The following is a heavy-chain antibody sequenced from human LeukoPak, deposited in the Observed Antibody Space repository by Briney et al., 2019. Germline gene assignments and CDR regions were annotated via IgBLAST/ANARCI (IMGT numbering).Heavy chain of an antibody. CDR2: IYPGDSDT. D-gene: IGHD3-16*02. Sequence: GESLKISCKGSGYSFTSYWIGWVRQMPGKGLEWMGIIYPGDSDTRYSPSFQGQVTISADKSISTAYLQWSSLKASDTAMYYCASQSRSGYYYYYMDVWGKGTTVTVSS. CDR3: ASQSRSGYYYYYMDV. V-gene: IGHV5-51*01. J-gene: IGHJ6*03. CDR1: GYSFTSYW.